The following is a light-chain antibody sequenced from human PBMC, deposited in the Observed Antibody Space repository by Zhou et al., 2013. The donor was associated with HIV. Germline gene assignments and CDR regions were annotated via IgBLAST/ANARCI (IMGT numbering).Light chain of an antibody. V-gene: IGKV3-20*01. Sequence: IVLTQSPGTLSLSPGERATLSCRASQSVNSGYFAWYQQNPGRAPRLLIYGTSTRATGIPDRLSGSGSGTDFTLTISTVEPEDSAVYYCQQYNLPQGYTFGQGTKLEIK. J-gene: IGKJ2*01. CDR1: QSVNSGY. CDR3: QQYNLPQGYT. CDR2: GTS.